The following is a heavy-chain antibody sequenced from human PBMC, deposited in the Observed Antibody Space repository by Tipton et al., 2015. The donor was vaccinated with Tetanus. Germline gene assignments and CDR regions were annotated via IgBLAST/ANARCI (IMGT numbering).Heavy chain of an antibody. CDR2: IKWNGEST. Sequence: SLRLSCEASGFSFEDYGMSWVRQVPGKGLEWVSGIKWNGESTAYADSVKGRFTISRDNARNSVSLHMNSLRAEDTALYHCARDQGGGRVVRLNWFDPWGQGTLVTVSS. D-gene: IGHD6-6*01. J-gene: IGHJ5*02. CDR1: GFSFEDYG. CDR3: ARDQGGGRVVRLNWFDP. V-gene: IGHV3-20*01.